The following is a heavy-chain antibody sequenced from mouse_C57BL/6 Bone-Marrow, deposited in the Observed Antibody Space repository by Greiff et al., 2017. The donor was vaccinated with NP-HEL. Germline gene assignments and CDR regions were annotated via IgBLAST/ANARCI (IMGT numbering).Heavy chain of an antibody. CDR1: GYAFTNYL. V-gene: IGHV1-54*01. J-gene: IGHJ2*01. Sequence: QVQLQQSGAELVRPGTSVKVSCKASGYAFTNYLIEWVKQRPGQGLEWIGVINPGSGGTNYNEKFKGKATLTADKSSSTAYMQLSSLTSEDSAVYFCARSIATYFDYWGQGTTLTVSS. D-gene: IGHD1-1*01. CDR3: ARSIATYFDY. CDR2: INPGSGGT.